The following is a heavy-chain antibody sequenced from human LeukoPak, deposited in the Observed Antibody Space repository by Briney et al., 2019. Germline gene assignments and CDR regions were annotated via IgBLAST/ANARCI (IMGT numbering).Heavy chain of an antibody. V-gene: IGHV3-21*01. J-gene: IGHJ4*02. CDR2: ISSSSSYI. CDR3: ARDVDFDY. Sequence: KSGGSLRLACAASGFTFSSYSMNWVRQAPGKGLEWVSSISSSSSYIYYADSVKGRFTISRDNAKDSLYLQMNSLRAEDTAVYYCARDVDFDYWGQGTLVTVSS. CDR1: GFTFSSYS. D-gene: IGHD2-21*01.